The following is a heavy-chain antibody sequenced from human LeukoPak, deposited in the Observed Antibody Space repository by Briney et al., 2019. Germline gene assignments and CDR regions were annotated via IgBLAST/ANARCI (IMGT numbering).Heavy chain of an antibody. CDR2: IWYDGSNK. V-gene: IGHV3-33*06. Sequence: GGSLRLSCAASGFTFSSYGMHWVRQAQGKGLEWVADIWYDGSNKYYADSVKGRITISRDNSKNTLYLQMNSLRAEDTAVYYCAKDPGVVVAATGWFDPWGQGTLVTVSS. D-gene: IGHD2-15*01. CDR1: GFTFSSYG. CDR3: AKDPGVVVAATGWFDP. J-gene: IGHJ5*02.